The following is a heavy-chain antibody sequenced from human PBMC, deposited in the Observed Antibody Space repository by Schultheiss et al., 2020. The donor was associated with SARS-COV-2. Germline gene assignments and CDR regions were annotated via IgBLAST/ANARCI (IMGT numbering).Heavy chain of an antibody. CDR1: GGSFSGYY. V-gene: IGHV4-34*01. J-gene: IGHJ5*02. D-gene: IGHD3-22*01. CDR2: INHSGST. Sequence: SETLSLTCAVYGGSFSGYYWSWIRQPPGKGLEWIGEINHSGSTNYNPSLKSRVTISADTSMHQFSLKVSSVTAADTAVYYCAREQQPSLSTYYYDSSGYYSEYNWFDPWGQGTLVTVSS. CDR3: AREQQPSLSTYYYDSSGYYSEYNWFDP.